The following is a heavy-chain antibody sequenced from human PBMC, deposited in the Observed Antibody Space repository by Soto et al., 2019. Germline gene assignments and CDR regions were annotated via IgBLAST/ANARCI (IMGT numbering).Heavy chain of an antibody. CDR1: GIVFGDY. CDR3: ARLPFPWGWFDP. D-gene: IGHD3-16*01. V-gene: IGHV3-11*01. Sequence: QVQLVESGGALVRPGGPLRLSCAASGIVFGDYRSWVGRAPGKGLEWLSYISGSGRTIYSADSVKGRFTISRDNATNSLYLQMNNVRTEDTAVYYCARLPFPWGWFDPWGQGTLVTVSS. CDR2: ISGSGRTI. J-gene: IGHJ5*02.